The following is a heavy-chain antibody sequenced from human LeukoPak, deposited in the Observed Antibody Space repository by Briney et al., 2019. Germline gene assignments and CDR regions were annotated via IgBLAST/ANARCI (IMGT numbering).Heavy chain of an antibody. D-gene: IGHD2-2*01. CDR1: GYTFSRNA. V-gene: IGHV7-4-1*02. J-gene: IGHJ6*04. Sequence: GASVKVSCKASGYTFSRNAINWVRQAPGQGLEWMGWINTKTGTPTYAQGFTGRFVFSLDISVTTAYLQISNLKSEDTAVYYCARRSPSADAFDIWGKGTTVTISS. CDR2: INTKTGTP. CDR3: ARRSPSADAFDI.